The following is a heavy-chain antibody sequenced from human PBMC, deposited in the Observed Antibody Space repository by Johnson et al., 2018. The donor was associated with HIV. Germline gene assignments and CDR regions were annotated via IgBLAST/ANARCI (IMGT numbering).Heavy chain of an antibody. J-gene: IGHJ3*02. Sequence: EVQLVESGGGLVQPGGSPRLSCAASGFTFSTYWMSWVRQAPGKGLEWVANIKEDGSEKYYVDSVKGRFTISRDNAKNSLYLQMNSLRAEDTAVYYCATDIVVVLAVTGTGAAFDIWGQGTMVTVSS. CDR1: GFTFSTYW. D-gene: IGHD2-15*01. CDR3: ATDIVVVLAVTGTGAAFDI. V-gene: IGHV3-7*01. CDR2: IKEDGSEK.